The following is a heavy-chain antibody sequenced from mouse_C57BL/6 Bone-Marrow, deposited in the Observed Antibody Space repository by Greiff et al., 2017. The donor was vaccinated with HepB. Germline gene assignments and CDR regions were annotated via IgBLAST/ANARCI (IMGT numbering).Heavy chain of an antibody. D-gene: IGHD1-1*01. Sequence: VKVVESGPGLVQPSQSLSITCTVSGFSFTSYGVHWVRQSPGKGLEWLGVIWSGGSTDYNAAFISRLSISKDNSKSHVFFKMNSLQADDTAIYYCARNFDYGSRYAMDYWGQGTSVTVSS. CDR1: GFSFTSYG. CDR3: ARNFDYGSRYAMDY. V-gene: IGHV2-2*01. J-gene: IGHJ4*01. CDR2: IWSGGST.